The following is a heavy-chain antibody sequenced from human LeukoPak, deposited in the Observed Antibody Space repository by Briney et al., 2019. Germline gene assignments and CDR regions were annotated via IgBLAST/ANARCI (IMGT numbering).Heavy chain of an antibody. J-gene: IGHJ4*02. CDR1: GYTFTGYY. Sequence: ASVKVSCKASGYTFTGYYMHWVRQAPGQGLEWTGWINPNSGGTNYAQKFQGRVTMTRDTSISTAYMELSRLRSDDTAVYYCARTIMYYDFWSGYYPFDYWGQGTLVTVSS. V-gene: IGHV1-2*02. D-gene: IGHD3-3*01. CDR3: ARTIMYYDFWSGYYPFDY. CDR2: INPNSGGT.